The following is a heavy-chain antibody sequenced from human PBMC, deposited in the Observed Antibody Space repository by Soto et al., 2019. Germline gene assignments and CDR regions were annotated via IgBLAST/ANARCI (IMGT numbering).Heavy chain of an antibody. V-gene: IGHV3-33*01. CDR1: GFTFSSYG. J-gene: IGHJ3*02. Sequence: VGSLRLSCAASGFTFSSYGMHWVRQAPGKGLEWVAVIWYDGSNKYYADSVKGRFTISRDNSKNTLYLQMNSLRAEDTAVYYCASNSGYDKAFDIWGQGTMVTVSS. CDR2: IWYDGSNK. CDR3: ASNSGYDKAFDI. D-gene: IGHD5-12*01.